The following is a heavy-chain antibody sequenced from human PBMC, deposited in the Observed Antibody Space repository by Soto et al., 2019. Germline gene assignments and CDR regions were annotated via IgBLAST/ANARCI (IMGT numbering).Heavy chain of an antibody. D-gene: IGHD6-13*01. J-gene: IGHJ6*03. CDR3: GRKGAAASYAHYYMDV. Sequence: QVQLQESGPGLVKPSETLSLTCTVSGGSISPYYWSWIRQPPGKGLEWIGYVYYSGNTNYNPSLESRGTISVDTYRNRFSLNLTSATAADTAVYYCGRKGAAASYAHYYMDVWGRGTPVTVSS. CDR1: GGSISPYY. V-gene: IGHV4-59*01. CDR2: VYYSGNT.